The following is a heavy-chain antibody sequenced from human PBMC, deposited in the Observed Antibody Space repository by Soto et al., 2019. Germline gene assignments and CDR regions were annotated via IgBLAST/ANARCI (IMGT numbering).Heavy chain of an antibody. CDR1: GFTFSNYA. D-gene: IGHD3-16*01. CDR2: ISGSGGRS. Sequence: EVQLLDSGGGLVQPGGSLRLSCAASGFTFSNYAMTWVRQGPVKGLEWVSGISGSGGRSYYADSGKGRFTISRDNSKSTLYLQMNSLRDEDTSVYYCAKAYFVWSSEQTYYFDYWGQGNLVTVSS. CDR3: AKAYFVWSSEQTYYFDY. V-gene: IGHV3-23*01. J-gene: IGHJ4*02.